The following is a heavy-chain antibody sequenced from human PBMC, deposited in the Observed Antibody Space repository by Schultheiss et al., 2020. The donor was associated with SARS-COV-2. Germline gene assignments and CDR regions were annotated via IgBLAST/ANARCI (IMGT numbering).Heavy chain of an antibody. Sequence: SETLSLTCTVSGGSISSGGYYWSWIRQPPGKGLEWIGYIYYSGSTYYNPSLKSRVTISVDTSKNQFSLKLSSVTAADTAVYYCARGGDTMVPRGRYYYYYGMDVWGQGTTVTVSS. CDR2: IYYSGST. V-gene: IGHV4-61*08. CDR3: ARGGDTMVPRGRYYYYYGMDV. J-gene: IGHJ6*02. D-gene: IGHD3-10*01. CDR1: GGSISSGGYY.